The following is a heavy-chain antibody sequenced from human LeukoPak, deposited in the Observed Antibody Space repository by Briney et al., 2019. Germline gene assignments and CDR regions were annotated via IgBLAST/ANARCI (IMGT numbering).Heavy chain of an antibody. CDR1: GFTFSSYS. CDR3: ARDPPLSH. V-gene: IGHV3-48*04. CDR2: ISSSSTI. Sequence: GGSLRLSCAASGFTFSSYSMNWVRQAPGKGLEWVSYISSSSTIYYADSVKGRFTISRDNAKNSLYLQMNSPRAEDTAVYYCARDPPLSHWGQGTLVTVSS. J-gene: IGHJ4*02.